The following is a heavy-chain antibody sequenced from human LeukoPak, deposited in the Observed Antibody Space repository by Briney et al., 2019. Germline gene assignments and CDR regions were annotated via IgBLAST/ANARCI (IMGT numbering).Heavy chain of an antibody. J-gene: IGHJ5*02. V-gene: IGHV3-53*01. CDR2: IYSGGST. CDR1: GFTVSSNY. Sequence: GGSLRLSCAASGFTVSSNYMSWVRQAPGKGLEWVSVIYSGGSTYYADSVKGRFTISRDNSKNTLYLQMNSLRAEDTAVYYCAKDFTERRADPWGQGTLVTVSS. D-gene: IGHD1-1*01. CDR3: AKDFTERRADP.